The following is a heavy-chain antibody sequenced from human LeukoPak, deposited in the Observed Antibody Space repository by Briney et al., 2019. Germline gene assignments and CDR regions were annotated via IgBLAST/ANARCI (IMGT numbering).Heavy chain of an antibody. CDR3: ARAPITMVRGVIPDYYYGMDV. CDR2: ISSNGGST. CDR1: GFTFSSYA. V-gene: IGHV3-64*01. J-gene: IGHJ6*02. D-gene: IGHD3-10*01. Sequence: GGFLRLSCAASGFTFSSYAMHWVRQAPGKGLEYDSAISSNGGSTYYANSVKGRFTISRDNSKNTLYLQMGSLRAEDMAVYYCARAPITMVRGVIPDYYYGMDVWGQGTTVTVSS.